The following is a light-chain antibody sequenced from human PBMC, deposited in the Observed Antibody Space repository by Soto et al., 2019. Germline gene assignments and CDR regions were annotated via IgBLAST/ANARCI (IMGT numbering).Light chain of an antibody. CDR2: GAS. V-gene: IGKV3-20*01. CDR1: QTITNDY. J-gene: IGKJ5*01. CDR3: QLYGRSRRAT. Sequence: IVLTQSPGTLSLSPGEGASLSCRAIQTITNDYLAWYQQRPGQAPRLLTYGASSRATGIPDRFSGSGSGTDFTLTISRLEPEDFAVYYCQLYGRSRRATFGQGTRLDIK.